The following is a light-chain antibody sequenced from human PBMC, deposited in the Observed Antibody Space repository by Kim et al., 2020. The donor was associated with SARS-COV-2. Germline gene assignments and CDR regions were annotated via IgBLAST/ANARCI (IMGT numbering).Light chain of an antibody. CDR2: RDS. CDR3: QVWDSGTV. Sequence: SYELTQPLSVSVALGQTARIPCGGNNLGSLSVHWYQQKPGQAPVLVIYRDSNRPSGIPERFSASNSGNMATLTISRAQGGDEADYYCQVWDSGTVFGGGTQLTVL. CDR1: NLGSLS. J-gene: IGLJ2*01. V-gene: IGLV3-9*01.